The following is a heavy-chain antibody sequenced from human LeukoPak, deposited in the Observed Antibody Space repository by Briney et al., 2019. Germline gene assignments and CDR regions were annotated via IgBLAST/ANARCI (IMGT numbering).Heavy chain of an antibody. CDR1: GFTFSSYE. V-gene: IGHV3-48*03. CDR3: ARDRARCYYDSSGSFDY. J-gene: IGHJ4*02. CDR2: ISSSGSTI. Sequence: GGSLRLSCAASGFTFSSYEMNWVRQAPGKGLEWVSYISSSGSTIYYADSVKGRFTISRDNAKNSLYLQMNSLRAEDTAVYYCARDRARCYYDSSGSFDYWGQGTLVTVSS. D-gene: IGHD3-22*01.